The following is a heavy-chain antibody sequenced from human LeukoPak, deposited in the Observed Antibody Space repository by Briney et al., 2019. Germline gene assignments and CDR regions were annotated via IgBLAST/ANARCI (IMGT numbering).Heavy chain of an antibody. CDR3: ARGGSYSNDAFDI. J-gene: IGHJ3*02. CDR2: INPNSGGT. CDR1: GYTFTGYY. V-gene: IGHV1-2*06. D-gene: IGHD1-26*01. Sequence: ASVKVSCKASGYTFTGYYMHWVRQAPGQGLEWMGRINPNSGGTNYAQKFQGRVTMTRDTSISTAYMELSSLRNEDTAVYHCARGGSYSNDAFDIWGQGTMVTVSS.